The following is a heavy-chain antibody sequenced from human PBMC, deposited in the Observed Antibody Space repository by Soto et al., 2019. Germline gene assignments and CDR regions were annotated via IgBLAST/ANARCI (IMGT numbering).Heavy chain of an antibody. CDR1: GDSISRSTYY. J-gene: IGHJ5*02. Sequence: PSETLSLTCTVSGDSISRSTYYWVWIRQPPGKGLEWIGSIYYSGSTYDNPSLKSRVSISVDTSKDQFSLKLTSVTAADTAVYYCARQDTAKNVAYDLWGQGTLVTFSS. CDR2: IYYSGST. D-gene: IGHD5-18*01. V-gene: IGHV4-39*01. CDR3: ARQDTAKNVAYDL.